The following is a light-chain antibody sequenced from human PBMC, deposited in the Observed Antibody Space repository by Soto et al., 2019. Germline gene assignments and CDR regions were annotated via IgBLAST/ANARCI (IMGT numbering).Light chain of an antibody. V-gene: IGKV1-39*01. J-gene: IGKJ4*01. CDR1: ENINQY. Sequence: DIQMKQSPSSLSAYIGDRVTIPCRASENINQYVNWYQQKLGKAHKLLIYAAATLQSWVPSRFRGSGSGTDFNLPITSRQSEYFAIYYCQQSYKNPPTFRGGTKLDIK. CDR2: AAA. CDR3: QQSYKNPPT.